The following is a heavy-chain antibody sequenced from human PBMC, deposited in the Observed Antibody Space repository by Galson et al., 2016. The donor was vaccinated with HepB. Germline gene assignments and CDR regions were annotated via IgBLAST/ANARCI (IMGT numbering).Heavy chain of an antibody. V-gene: IGHV6-1*01. CDR2: TYYRSRWFT. CDR1: GDSVSXTSSA. D-gene: IGHD6-6*01. CDR3: ARGVAAPDF. Sequence: CAISGDSVSXTSSAXNWIRQSPSRGLEWLGRTYYRSRWFTDCAMSVRSRLTINPDTAKNQFFLQLTSVTPEDTAVYYCARGVAAPDFWGQGTLVTVSS. J-gene: IGHJ4*02.